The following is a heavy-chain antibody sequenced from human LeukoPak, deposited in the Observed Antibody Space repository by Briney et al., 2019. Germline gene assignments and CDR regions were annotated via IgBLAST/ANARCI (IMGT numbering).Heavy chain of an antibody. Sequence: GGSLRLSCAASGFTFSSYAMHWVRQAPGKGLEWVAVISYDGSKKYYADSVRGRFTISRDNSKNTLSLQMDSLRTEDMAVYYCAAGHNMDVWGKGTTVTVSS. J-gene: IGHJ6*03. CDR3: AAGHNMDV. CDR1: GFTFSSYA. V-gene: IGHV3-30*03. CDR2: ISYDGSKK.